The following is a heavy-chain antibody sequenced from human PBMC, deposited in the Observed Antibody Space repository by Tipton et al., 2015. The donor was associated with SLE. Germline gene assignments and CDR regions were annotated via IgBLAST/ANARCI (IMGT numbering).Heavy chain of an antibody. J-gene: IGHJ3*02. Sequence: LRLSCAVYRGSFSGYFWTWIRQPPGKGLEWIGEINHSGSTNYNPSLKSRVTTSVDTSKNQFSLKVNSVTAADTAVYYCAGRGRMMAVAVRHAFDIWGQGTVVTVSS. CDR2: INHSGST. V-gene: IGHV4-34*01. D-gene: IGHD6-19*01. CDR3: AGRGRMMAVAVRHAFDI. CDR1: RGSFSGYF.